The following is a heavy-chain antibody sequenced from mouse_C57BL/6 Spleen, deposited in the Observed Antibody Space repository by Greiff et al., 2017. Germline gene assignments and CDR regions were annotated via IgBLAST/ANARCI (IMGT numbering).Heavy chain of an antibody. Sequence: QVHVKQSGPELVKPGASVKISCKASGYAFSSSWMNWVKQRPGKGLEWIGRIYPGDGDTNYNGKFKGKATLTADKSSSTAYMQLSSLTSEDSAVYFCARGGTDGYYDAMDYWGQGTSVTVSS. CDR1: GYAFSSSW. V-gene: IGHV1-82*01. J-gene: IGHJ4*01. D-gene: IGHD2-3*01. CDR3: ARGGTDGYYDAMDY. CDR2: IYPGDGDT.